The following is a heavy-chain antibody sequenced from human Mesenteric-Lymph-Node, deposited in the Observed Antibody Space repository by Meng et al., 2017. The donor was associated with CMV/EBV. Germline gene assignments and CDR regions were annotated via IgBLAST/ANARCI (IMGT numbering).Heavy chain of an antibody. CDR1: RFTFSGYG. CDR3: DHCSSTSCYST. V-gene: IGHV3-30*02. CDR2: IRYDGSNK. D-gene: IGHD2-2*02. Sequence: GESLKISCAASRFTFSGYGMHWVRHAPGKGLEWVAFIRYDGSNKYYADSVKGRFTISRDNAKNTLYLQMSSLRAEDTAVYYCDHCSSTSCYSTWGQGTLVTVSS. J-gene: IGHJ5*02.